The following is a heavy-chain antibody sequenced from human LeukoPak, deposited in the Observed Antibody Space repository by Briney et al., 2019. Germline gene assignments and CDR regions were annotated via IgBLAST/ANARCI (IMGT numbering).Heavy chain of an antibody. J-gene: IGHJ4*02. Sequence: GGSLRLSCAASGSTFRNYVIHWVRQAPGKGLEWVAVTSSDLNVKLYADSVKGRFTISRDNSRSTLYLQMNSLRPEDTAIYYCAREGYYGSGSPPSLYFDYWGQGTLVTVSS. D-gene: IGHD3-10*01. CDR1: GSTFRNYV. CDR2: TSSDLNVK. V-gene: IGHV3-30-3*01. CDR3: AREGYYGSGSPPSLYFDY.